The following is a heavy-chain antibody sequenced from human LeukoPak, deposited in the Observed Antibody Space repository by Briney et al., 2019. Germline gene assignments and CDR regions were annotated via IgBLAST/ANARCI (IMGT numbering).Heavy chain of an antibody. CDR3: ATRKLGNDY. CDR2: IYYTET. J-gene: IGHJ4*02. Sequence: SETLSLTCTVSGGSVSDYYWSWIRQSPGKGLEWIGYIYYTETSYNPSLKSRVTISADTSKNQFSLKLYSVTAADTAVYYCATRKLGNDYWGQGTLITVSS. D-gene: IGHD7-27*01. CDR1: GGSVSDYY. V-gene: IGHV4-59*02.